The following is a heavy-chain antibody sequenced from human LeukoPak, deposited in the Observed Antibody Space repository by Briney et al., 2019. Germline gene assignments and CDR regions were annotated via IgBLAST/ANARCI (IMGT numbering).Heavy chain of an antibody. CDR3: ARSAVVVPAALAYFDY. Sequence: KPSETLSLTCAVSDYSISSGDYWGWIRQPPGKGLEWIGSVYHSGSTHYSPSLKSRVTISVDTSKNQFSLKLSSVTAADTAVYYCARSAVVVPAALAYFDYWGQGTLVTVSS. CDR1: DYSISSGDY. D-gene: IGHD2-2*01. V-gene: IGHV4-38-2*01. J-gene: IGHJ4*02. CDR2: VYHSGST.